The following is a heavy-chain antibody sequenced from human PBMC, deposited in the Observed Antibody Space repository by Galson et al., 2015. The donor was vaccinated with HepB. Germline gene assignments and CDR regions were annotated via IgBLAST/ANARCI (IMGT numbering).Heavy chain of an antibody. D-gene: IGHD3-10*01. CDR1: GYTFTSYG. J-gene: IGHJ4*02. CDR3: ARGLLWFGELVPFDY. CDR2: ISASNGKT. Sequence: KASGYTFTSYGLSWVRQAPGQGLEWMGWISASNGKTDYAQKFQGRVTMTTDTSTSTAYMELRSLRSDDTGVYYCARGLLWFGELVPFDYWGQGTLVTVSS. V-gene: IGHV1-18*01.